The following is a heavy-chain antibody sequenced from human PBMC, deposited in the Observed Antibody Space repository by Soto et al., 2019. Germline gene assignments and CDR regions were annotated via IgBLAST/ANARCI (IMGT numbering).Heavy chain of an antibody. V-gene: IGHV3-15*01. J-gene: IGHJ3*02. CDR2: IKSKTDGGTT. CDR1: GFTFSNAW. CDR3: TTAPSAYYDFWSGYAPNAFDN. D-gene: IGHD3-3*01. Sequence: PGGSLRLSCAASGFTFSNAWMSWVRQAPGKGLEWVGRIKSKTDGGTTDYAAPVKGRFTISRDDSKNTLYLQMNSLKTEDTAVYYCTTAPSAYYDFWSGYAPNAFDNWGQGTMVTVSS.